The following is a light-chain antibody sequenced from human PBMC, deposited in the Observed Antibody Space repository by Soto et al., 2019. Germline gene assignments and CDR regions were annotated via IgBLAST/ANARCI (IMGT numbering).Light chain of an antibody. CDR3: QQYGSSPNT. V-gene: IGKV3-20*01. J-gene: IGKJ2*01. CDR2: GAS. Sequence: EIVLTQSPGTLSLSPGEGATLSCRASQSVGGTFLAWYQQKGGQAPRLLIHGASNRATGIPDRFSGSGSGTDFTLTISRLEPEDFAVYYCQQYGSSPNTFGQGTKLEIK. CDR1: QSVGGTF.